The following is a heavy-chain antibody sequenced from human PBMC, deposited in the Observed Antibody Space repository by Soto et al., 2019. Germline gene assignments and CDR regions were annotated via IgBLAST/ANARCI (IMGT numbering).Heavy chain of an antibody. Sequence: EVQLVESGGGLVQPGRSLRLSCAASGFTFDDYAMHWVRQAPGKGLEWVSGISWNSGSIGYADSVKGRFTISRDNAKNSLYLQMNSLRAEDTALYYCASQRRAGVSAFDIWGQGTMVTVSS. J-gene: IGHJ3*02. CDR2: ISWNSGSI. CDR3: ASQRRAGVSAFDI. V-gene: IGHV3-9*01. CDR1: GFTFDDYA.